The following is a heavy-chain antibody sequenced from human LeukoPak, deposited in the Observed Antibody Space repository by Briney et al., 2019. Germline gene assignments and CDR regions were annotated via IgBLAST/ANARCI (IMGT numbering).Heavy chain of an antibody. V-gene: IGHV3-23*01. Sequence: PGGSLRLSCAASGFTFGSYSMSWVRQAPEKGLEWVSAISGSGSSTNYADSLKGRFTISRDDSKNTLYLQMNSLRAEDTAVYYCAKGNWGGEHIFDFWGQGTLVTVSS. CDR1: GFTFGSYS. CDR2: ISGSGSST. CDR3: AKGNWGGEHIFDF. D-gene: IGHD7-27*01. J-gene: IGHJ4*02.